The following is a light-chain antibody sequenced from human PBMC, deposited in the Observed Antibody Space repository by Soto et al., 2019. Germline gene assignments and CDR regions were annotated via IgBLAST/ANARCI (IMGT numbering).Light chain of an antibody. V-gene: IGKV1-33*01. CDR2: DAS. Sequence: DIQMTQSPSSLSAYVGDRVTITCQASQAISNFLNWYQQQPGKAPKLLIYDASNLETGVPSRFTGSGSGRDFTLTISSLQPEDIATYDCQQYENLPLTFGGGTKVEI. J-gene: IGKJ4*01. CDR3: QQYENLPLT. CDR1: QAISNF.